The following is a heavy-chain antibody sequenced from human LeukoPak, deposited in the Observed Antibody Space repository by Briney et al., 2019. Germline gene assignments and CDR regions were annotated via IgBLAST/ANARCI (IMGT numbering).Heavy chain of an antibody. CDR1: GFTLTDYY. D-gene: IGHD3-22*01. J-gene: IGHJ4*02. Sequence: ASVKVSCKASGFTLTDYYLHWVRQAPGQGLEWMGWINPHSGGTNYAQNFQDRVTMTTDTSTSTAYMELRSLRSDDTAVYYCARGFPPRRNYDSSGYYSYYFDHWGQGTLVTVSS. V-gene: IGHV1-2*02. CDR3: ARGFPPRRNYDSSGYYSYYFDH. CDR2: INPHSGGT.